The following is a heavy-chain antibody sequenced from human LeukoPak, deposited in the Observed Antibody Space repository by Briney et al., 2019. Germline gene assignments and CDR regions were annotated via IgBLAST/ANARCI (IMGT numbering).Heavy chain of an antibody. V-gene: IGHV3-9*01. CDR2: INWRRDFI. Sequence: PGRSLRLSCAGSGLTFGNYAIHSVRHPAGNGLEWDCGINWRRDFIAYADSVRDRFIISRDNARNSVYPQMSSLGPEDTAFYYCAKDLARPTSPRVYALDSWGQGTVVTVSS. D-gene: IGHD3-16*01. J-gene: IGHJ3*01. CDR3: AKDLARPTSPRVYALDS. CDR1: GLTFGNYA.